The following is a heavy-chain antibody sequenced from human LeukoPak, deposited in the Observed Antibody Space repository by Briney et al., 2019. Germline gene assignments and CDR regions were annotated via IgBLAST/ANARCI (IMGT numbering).Heavy chain of an antibody. CDR3: ARDLRNYYDSSGLNWFDP. Sequence: SVKVSCKASGGTFSRNAISWVRQAPGQGLEWMGGIIPIFGTANYAQKFQGRVTITADESTSTAYMELSSLRSEDTAVYYCARDLRNYYDSSGLNWFDPWGQGTLVTVSS. D-gene: IGHD3-22*01. CDR1: GGTFSRNA. CDR2: IIPIFGTA. V-gene: IGHV1-69*01. J-gene: IGHJ5*02.